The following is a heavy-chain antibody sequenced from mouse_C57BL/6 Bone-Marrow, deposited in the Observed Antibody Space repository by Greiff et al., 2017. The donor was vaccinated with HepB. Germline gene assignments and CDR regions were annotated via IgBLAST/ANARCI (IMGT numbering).Heavy chain of an antibody. Sequence: EVKLMESGPGLVKPSQSLSLTCSVTGYSITSGYYWNWIRQFPGKKLEWMGYISYDGSNNYNPSLKNRISITRDTSKNQFFLKLNSVTTEDTATYYCAREEGLTGTDVDYWGQGTTRTVSS. D-gene: IGHD4-1*01. CDR2: ISYDGSN. CDR3: AREEGLTGTDVDY. J-gene: IGHJ2*01. CDR1: GYSITSGYY. V-gene: IGHV3-6*01.